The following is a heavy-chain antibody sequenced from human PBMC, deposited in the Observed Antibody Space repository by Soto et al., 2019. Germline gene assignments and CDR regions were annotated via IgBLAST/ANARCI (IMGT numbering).Heavy chain of an antibody. V-gene: IGHV3-64D*06. D-gene: IGHD6-19*01. J-gene: IGHJ3*02. Sequence: PGGSPRLSCSASGFTFSSYAMHWVRQAPGKGLEYVSAISSNGGSTYYADSVKGRFTISRDNSKNTLYLQMSSLRAEDTAVYYCVKDTLPPGIAVAGTRGAFDIWGQGTMVTVSS. CDR1: GFTFSSYA. CDR3: VKDTLPPGIAVAGTRGAFDI. CDR2: ISSNGGST.